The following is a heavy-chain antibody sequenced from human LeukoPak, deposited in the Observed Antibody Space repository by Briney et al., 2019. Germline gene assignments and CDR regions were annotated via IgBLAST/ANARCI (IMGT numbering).Heavy chain of an antibody. J-gene: IGHJ4*02. V-gene: IGHV1-69*01. D-gene: IGHD6-13*01. CDR3: ANSIAAAGTFYFDS. CDR1: GGTFSSYS. Sequence: ASVKVSCEASGGTFSSYSITWVRQAPGQGLEWMGGIIPIFGTANYAQKFQGIVTITADETTSTAYMELSSLSSEDTAVYYCANSIAAAGTFYFDSWGQGTLVTVSS. CDR2: IIPIFGTA.